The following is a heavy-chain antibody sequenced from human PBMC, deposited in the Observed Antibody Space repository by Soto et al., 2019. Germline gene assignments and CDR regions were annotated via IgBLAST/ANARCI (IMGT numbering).Heavy chain of an antibody. CDR1: GFTVSSNY. CDR3: ARASSGYREYFQH. J-gene: IGHJ1*01. V-gene: IGHV3-53*01. CDR2: IYSGGST. Sequence: EVQLVESGGGLIQPGGSLRLSCAASGFTVSSNYMSWVRQAPGKGLEWVSVIYSGGSTYYADSVKGRFTISRDNSKNTLYLQMNSLRAEATAVYYCARASSGYREYFQHWGQGTLVTVSS. D-gene: IGHD3-22*01.